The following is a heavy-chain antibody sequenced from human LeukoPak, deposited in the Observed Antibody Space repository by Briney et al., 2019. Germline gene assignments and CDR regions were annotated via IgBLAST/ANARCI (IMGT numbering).Heavy chain of an antibody. CDR1: GFTFSNYG. CDR2: TLYDGSNN. J-gene: IGHJ4*02. Sequence: RGGSLRLSCAASGFTFSNYGMHWVRQAPGKGLEWMAVTLYDGSNNYYAESVKGRFTISRDDSNNTLYLQMNSLRAEDTALYFCARDESAFGGIIVPRDWGQGTLVTVSS. V-gene: IGHV3-30*03. D-gene: IGHD3-16*02. CDR3: ARDESAFGGIIVPRD.